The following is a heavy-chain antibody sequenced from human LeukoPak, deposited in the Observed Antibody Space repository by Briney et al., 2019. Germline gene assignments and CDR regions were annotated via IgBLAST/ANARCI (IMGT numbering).Heavy chain of an antibody. CDR2: ISSSRSTI. Sequence: GGSLRLSCAASGFTFSSYEMNWVRQAPGKGLEWVSYISSSRSTIYYADSVKGRFTISRDNAKNSLYLQMNSLRAEDTAVYYCARDRGYYDSSSHDYWGQGTLVTVSS. D-gene: IGHD3-22*01. V-gene: IGHV3-48*03. CDR1: GFTFSSYE. CDR3: ARDRGYYDSSSHDY. J-gene: IGHJ4*02.